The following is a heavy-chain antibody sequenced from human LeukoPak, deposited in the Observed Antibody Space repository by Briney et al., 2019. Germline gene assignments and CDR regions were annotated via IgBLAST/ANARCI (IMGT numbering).Heavy chain of an antibody. CDR1: GFTFSSYS. CDR3: ARDRPSHCGGDCYPRPPFDY. Sequence: GGSLRLSCAASGFTFSSYSMNWVRQAPGKGLEWVSRIKRDGSSPAYADSVKGRFTISRDNAKNSLYLQMNSLRAEDTAVYYCARDRPSHCGGDCYPRPPFDYWGQGTLATVSS. D-gene: IGHD2-21*02. CDR2: IKRDGSSP. J-gene: IGHJ4*02. V-gene: IGHV3-74*01.